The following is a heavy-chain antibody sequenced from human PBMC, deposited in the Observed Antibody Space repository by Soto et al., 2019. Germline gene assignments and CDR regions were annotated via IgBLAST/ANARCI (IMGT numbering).Heavy chain of an antibody. D-gene: IGHD1-26*01. CDR3: TRSLTVEHAFGF. V-gene: IGHV2-70*04. Sequence: SAPKLVNHTHTVTLTCTSSGFSYHTSGMRVSWIRQPPGKALEWLARIGWDDDKFYNTSLKTRLTISKDTSKNQVVLTMTNMDPVDTAMYCCTRSLTVEHAFGFRGQRTLVT. CDR1: GFSYHTSGMR. CDR2: IGWDDDK. J-gene: IGHJ4*03.